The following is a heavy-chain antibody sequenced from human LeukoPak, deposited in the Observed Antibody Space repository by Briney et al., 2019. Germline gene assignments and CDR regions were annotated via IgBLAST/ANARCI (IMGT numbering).Heavy chain of an antibody. CDR3: ARDRKIGDCTNGVCYNGYYYYGMDV. Sequence: GASVKVSCTASGGTFSSYAISWVRQAPGQGLEWMGRIIPILGIANYAQKFQGRVTITADKSTSTAYMELSSLRSEDTAVYYCARDRKIGDCTNGVCYNGYYYYGMDVWGQGTTVTVSS. V-gene: IGHV1-69*04. D-gene: IGHD2-8*01. CDR1: GGTFSSYA. J-gene: IGHJ6*02. CDR2: IIPILGIA.